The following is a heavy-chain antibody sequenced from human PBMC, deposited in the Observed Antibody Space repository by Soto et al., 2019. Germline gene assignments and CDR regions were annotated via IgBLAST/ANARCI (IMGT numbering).Heavy chain of an antibody. J-gene: IGHJ6*02. D-gene: IGHD3-16*01. Sequence: ASVKVSCKASGYTFTSYGISWVRQAPGQGLEWMGWISAYNGNTNYAQKLQGRVTMTTDTSTSTAYMELRSLRSDDTAVYYCARAGELDSANYYYGMDVWGQGTTVTV. CDR3: ARAGELDSANYYYGMDV. V-gene: IGHV1-18*01. CDR2: ISAYNGNT. CDR1: GYTFTSYG.